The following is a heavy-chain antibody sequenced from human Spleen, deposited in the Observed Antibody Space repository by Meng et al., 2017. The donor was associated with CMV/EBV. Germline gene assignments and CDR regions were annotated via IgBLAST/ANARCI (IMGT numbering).Heavy chain of an antibody. CDR1: GGTLSSYS. V-gene: IGHV1-69*10. J-gene: IGHJ5*02. Sequence: SVKVSCKASGGTLSSYSINWVRQAPGHGLEWMGGIVPILNNPNYAQNFQDRVTITADKSMMTVYMELSALRSDDTAVYYCARFDSGGSGSYFVAWFDPWGQGTLVPSPQ. CDR3: ARFDSGGSGSYFVAWFDP. CDR2: IVPILNNP. D-gene: IGHD3-10*01.